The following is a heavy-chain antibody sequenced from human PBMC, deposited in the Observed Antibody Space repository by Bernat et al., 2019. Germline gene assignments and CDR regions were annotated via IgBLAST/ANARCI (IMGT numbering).Heavy chain of an antibody. J-gene: IGHJ4*02. CDR3: ARDQYGDYVFDI. CDR1: GFTFSSYS. CDR2: ISSDSSTI. D-gene: IGHD4-17*01. V-gene: IGHV3-48*02. Sequence: EVQLVESGGGLVQPGGSLRLFCAASGFTFSSYSMNWGRQAPGKGLQRVSYISSDSSTIYDADSVKGRFTITRGKAKNSLNLQMNGLRDEDTAVYYCARDQYGDYVFDIWGQGTLVTVSS.